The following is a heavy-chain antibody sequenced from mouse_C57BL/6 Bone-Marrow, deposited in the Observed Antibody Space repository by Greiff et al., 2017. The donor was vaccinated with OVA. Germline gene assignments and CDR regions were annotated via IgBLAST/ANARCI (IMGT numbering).Heavy chain of an antibody. CDR2: IYPGSGST. D-gene: IGHD2-4*01. J-gene: IGHJ2*01. CDR3: ARADYDYDDGGYFDY. Sequence: QVQLQQPGAELVKPGASVKMSCKASGYTFTSYWITWVKQRPGQGLEWIGDIYPGSGSTNYNEKFKSKATLTVDTSSSTAYMQLSSLTSEDSAVYYCARADYDYDDGGYFDYWGQGTTLTVSS. CDR1: GYTFTSYW. V-gene: IGHV1-55*01.